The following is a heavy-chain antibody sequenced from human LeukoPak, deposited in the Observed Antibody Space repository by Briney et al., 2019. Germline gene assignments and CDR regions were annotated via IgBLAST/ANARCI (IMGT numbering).Heavy chain of an antibody. J-gene: IGHJ4*02. CDR1: GFTFSDYY. Sequence: GGSPRLSCAASGFTFSDYYMSWIRQAPGKGLEWVSYISSSGSTIYYADSVKGRFTISRDNAKNSLYLQMNSLRAEDAAVYYCARRGYDILTGYYRYYFDYWGQGTLVTVSS. V-gene: IGHV3-11*01. CDR3: ARRGYDILTGYYRYYFDY. CDR2: ISSSGSTI. D-gene: IGHD3-9*01.